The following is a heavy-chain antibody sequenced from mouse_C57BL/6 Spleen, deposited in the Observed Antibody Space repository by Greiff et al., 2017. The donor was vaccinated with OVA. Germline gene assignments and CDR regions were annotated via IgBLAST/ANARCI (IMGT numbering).Heavy chain of an antibody. J-gene: IGHJ2*01. CDR3: ARSDGNYYFDC. V-gene: IGHV1-54*01. Sequence: QVQLQQSGAELVRPGTSVKVSCKASGYAFTNYLIEWVKQRPGQGLEWIGVINPGSGGTNYNEKFKGKATLTADKSSSTAYMQLSSLTSEDSAVYFGARSDGNYYFDCWGQGTTLTVSS. D-gene: IGHD2-1*01. CDR2: INPGSGGT. CDR1: GYAFTNYL.